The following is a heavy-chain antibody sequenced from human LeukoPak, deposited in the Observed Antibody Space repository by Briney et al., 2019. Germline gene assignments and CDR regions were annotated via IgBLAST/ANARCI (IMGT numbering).Heavy chain of an antibody. CDR2: ISGSGGST. Sequence: GGSLRLSCAASGFTFSSYDMSWVRQAPGKGLEWVSAISGSGGSTYYADSVKGRFTISRDNSKNTLYLQMNSLRAEDTAVYYCAKATDFVVPGPNYYYYGMDVWGQGTTVTVSS. V-gene: IGHV3-23*01. D-gene: IGHD2-15*01. J-gene: IGHJ6*02. CDR3: AKATDFVVPGPNYYYYGMDV. CDR1: GFTFSSYD.